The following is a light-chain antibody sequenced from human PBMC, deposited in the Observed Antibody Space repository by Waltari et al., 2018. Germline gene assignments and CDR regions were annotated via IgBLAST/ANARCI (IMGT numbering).Light chain of an antibody. Sequence: ELALTQSPGTLPLSPGDIPTISRRSSQSVGRFLAWYQKQPGQAPRLLIYDASTRASGIPDRFGSSGSGTDFGLTISRLEPEDFAFYFCQKYVNFTATFGQGTKVEIQ. V-gene: IGKV3-20*01. CDR3: QKYVNFTAT. CDR1: QSVGRF. CDR2: DAS. J-gene: IGKJ1*01.